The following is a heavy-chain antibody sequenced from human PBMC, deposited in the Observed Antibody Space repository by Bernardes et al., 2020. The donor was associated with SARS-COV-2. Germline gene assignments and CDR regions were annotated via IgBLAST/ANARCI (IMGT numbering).Heavy chain of an antibody. CDR3: AAHQDSPDSLPLFGP. D-gene: IGHD2-21*02. V-gene: IGHV2-5*02. CDR2: IYWDDDK. CDR1: GFSLSTSGVG. Sequence: SGPTLVKPTQTLTLTCTFSGFSLSTSGVGVGWIRQPPGKALEWLALIYWDDDKRYSPSLKSRLTITKDTSKNQVVLTMTNMDPVDTATYYCAAHQDSPDSLPLFGPWGQGTLVTVSS. J-gene: IGHJ5*02.